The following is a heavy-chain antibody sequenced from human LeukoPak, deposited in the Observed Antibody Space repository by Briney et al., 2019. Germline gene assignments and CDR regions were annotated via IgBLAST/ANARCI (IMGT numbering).Heavy chain of an antibody. CDR3: ARGIGARRDP. V-gene: IGHV4-59*12. Sequence: KPSETLSLTCTVSGGSISSYYWSWIRQPPGKGLEWIGYIYYSGSTNYNPSLKSRVTMSVDTSKNQFSLKLSSVTAADTAIYYCARGIGARRDPWGQGTLVTVSP. CDR2: IYYSGST. J-gene: IGHJ5*02. D-gene: IGHD4/OR15-4a*01. CDR1: GGSISSYY.